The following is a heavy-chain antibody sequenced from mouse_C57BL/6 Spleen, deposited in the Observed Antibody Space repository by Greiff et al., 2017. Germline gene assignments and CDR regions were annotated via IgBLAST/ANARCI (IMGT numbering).Heavy chain of an antibody. Sequence: EVMLVESGGGLVQPKGSLKLSCAASGFTFNTYAMHWVRQAPGKGLEWVARIRSKSSNYATYYADSVKDRFTISRDDSQSMLYLQMNNLNTEDTAMYYCVRGAAQATDYAMDYWGQGTSVTVSS. J-gene: IGHJ4*01. CDR2: IRSKSSNYAT. CDR1: GFTFNTYA. D-gene: IGHD3-2*02. V-gene: IGHV10-3*01. CDR3: VRGAAQATDYAMDY.